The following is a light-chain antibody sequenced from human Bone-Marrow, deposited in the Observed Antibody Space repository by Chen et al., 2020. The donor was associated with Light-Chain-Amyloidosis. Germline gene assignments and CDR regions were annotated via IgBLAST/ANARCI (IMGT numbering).Light chain of an antibody. J-gene: IGLJ2*01. V-gene: IGLV3-25*03. CDR3: QSADSSGTYEVI. Sequence: SYELPHPPSVSVSAGHMARITCSGDDLPTKYAYWYQQKPGQAPVLVIHRDNERPSGISERFSGSSSGTTATLTISGVQAEDEADYHCQSADSSGTYEVIFGGGTKLTVL. CDR1: DLPTKY. CDR2: RDN.